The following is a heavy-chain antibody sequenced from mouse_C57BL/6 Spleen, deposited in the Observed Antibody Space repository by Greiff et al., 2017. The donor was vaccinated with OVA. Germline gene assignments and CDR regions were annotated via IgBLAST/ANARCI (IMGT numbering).Heavy chain of an antibody. Sequence: VQLQQSGPELVKPGASVKISCKASGYTFTDYYMNWVKQSHGKSLEWIGDINPNNGGTSYNQKFKGKATLTVDKSSSTAYMEPRSLTSEDSAVYYCARDPFAYWGQGTLVTVSA. CDR1: GYTFTDYY. J-gene: IGHJ3*01. V-gene: IGHV1-26*01. CDR3: ARDPFAY. CDR2: INPNNGGT.